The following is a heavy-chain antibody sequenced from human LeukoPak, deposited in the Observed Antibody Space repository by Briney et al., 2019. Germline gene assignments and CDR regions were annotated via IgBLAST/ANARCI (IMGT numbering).Heavy chain of an antibody. V-gene: IGHV4-4*07. CDR1: RYSISTGYY. CDR2: ISTSGST. Sequence: SETLSLTCAVSRYSISTGYYWGWIRQPAGMGLQWIGCISTSGSTNYNPSLKSRVTMSVDRSTNEFSLTVRSVTAADTALYYCARGLPSYGDYVDYYFYMDVWGKGTTVTVSS. CDR3: ARGLPSYGDYVDYYFYMDV. J-gene: IGHJ6*03. D-gene: IGHD4-17*01.